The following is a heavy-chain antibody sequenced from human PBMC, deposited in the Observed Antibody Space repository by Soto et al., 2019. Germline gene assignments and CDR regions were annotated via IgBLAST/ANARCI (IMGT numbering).Heavy chain of an antibody. V-gene: IGHV4-31*03. J-gene: IGHJ6*02. CDR2: IYYSGST. CDR3: AREGGDTYYYYYGMDV. Sequence: SETLSLTCTVSGGSISSGGYYWSWIRQHPGKGLEWIGYIYYSGSTYYNPSLKSRVTISVDTSKNQFSLKLSSVTAADTAVYYCAREGGDTYYYYYGMDVWGQGTTVTVSS. CDR1: GGSISSGGYY. D-gene: IGHD3-16*01.